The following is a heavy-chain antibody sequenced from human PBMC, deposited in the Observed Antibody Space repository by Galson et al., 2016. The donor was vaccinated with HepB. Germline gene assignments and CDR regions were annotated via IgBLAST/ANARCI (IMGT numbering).Heavy chain of an antibody. V-gene: IGHV3-74*01. Sequence: LRLSCAASGFTFSAYPMHWVRQAPGQGLVWISRIFTDGSGTLYADSVKGRFTISRDNAKNTLFLQMNSLRADDTAVYYCGRGSKYGFDMWGQGTMVTVSS. CDR3: GRGSKYGFDM. J-gene: IGHJ3*02. CDR2: IFTDGSGT. CDR1: GFTFSAYP.